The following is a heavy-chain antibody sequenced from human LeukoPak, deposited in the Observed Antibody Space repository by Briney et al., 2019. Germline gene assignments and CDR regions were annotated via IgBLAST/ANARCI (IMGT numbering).Heavy chain of an antibody. CDR2: IYPGDSHT. D-gene: IGHD6-13*01. Sequence: GESLKISFKGSGFSFTSSWIGWVRQMPGQGLEWMGIIYPGDSHTRYSPSFQGQVTISADLSITTAYLQWSSLKASDTAMYYCARRLIAAGWDYFDYWGQGTLVTVSS. V-gene: IGHV5-51*01. CDR3: ARRLIAAGWDYFDY. J-gene: IGHJ4*02. CDR1: GFSFTSSW.